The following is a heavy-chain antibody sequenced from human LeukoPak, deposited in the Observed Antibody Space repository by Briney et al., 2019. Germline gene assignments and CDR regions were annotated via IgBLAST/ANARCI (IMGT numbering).Heavy chain of an antibody. Sequence: ASVKVSCKASGYTFTSYGFSWVRQAPGQGLEWMGWISAYNGNTNYAQNFQGRVTMTTDASTSTAYMELRSLRSDDTAVYYCARAYCGDDCSFDYWGQGTLVTVSS. V-gene: IGHV1-18*01. CDR2: ISAYNGNT. D-gene: IGHD2-21*02. J-gene: IGHJ4*02. CDR3: ARAYCGDDCSFDY. CDR1: GYTFTSYG.